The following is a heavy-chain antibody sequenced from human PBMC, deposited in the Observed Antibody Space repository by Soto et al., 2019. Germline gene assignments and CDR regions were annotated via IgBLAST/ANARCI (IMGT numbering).Heavy chain of an antibody. V-gene: IGHV1-8*01. CDR1: GYSFSSLD. J-gene: IGHJ4*02. D-gene: IGHD1-26*01. CDR3: ARVVTAGVDY. Sequence: QVQLVQSGAEVREPGASVKVSCKASGYSFSSLDINWVRQTTGQGLEWMGWMQPRDGRTGYAQKFQGRVTMTRDTSINTAYMELSRLTSDDTAFYYCARVVTAGVDYWGQGTLVTVSS. CDR2: MQPRDGRT.